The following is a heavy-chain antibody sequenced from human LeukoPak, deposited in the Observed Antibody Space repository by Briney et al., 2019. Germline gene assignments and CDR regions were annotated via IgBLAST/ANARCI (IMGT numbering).Heavy chain of an antibody. CDR2: MNPNNGDS. D-gene: IGHD4-17*01. Sequence: ASVRVSFKASAYTFTNYHINWVRQGPGQGLEWMGWMNPNNGDSGYAQKLQGRVTITTDTSISTAYMELRILRSDDAAVYFCARTTSMTASGYDYWGQGTLVTVSS. CDR1: AYTFTNYH. V-gene: IGHV1-8*03. J-gene: IGHJ4*02. CDR3: ARTTSMTASGYDY.